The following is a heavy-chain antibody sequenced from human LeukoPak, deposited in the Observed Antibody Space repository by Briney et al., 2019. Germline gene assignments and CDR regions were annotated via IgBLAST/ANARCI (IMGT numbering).Heavy chain of an antibody. CDR3: AREGAVAGTAFDY. CDR1: GYTLTQHS. J-gene: IGHJ4*02. V-gene: IGHV7-4-1*02. Sequence: GASVKVSCKASGYTLTQHSMNWVRQAPGQGLEWMGWIITDTGNPTYAQGFTGRFVFSVDTSVNTAYLQISSLKAEDTAVYYCAREGAVAGTAFDYWGQGTLVTVSS. CDR2: IITDTGNP. D-gene: IGHD6-19*01.